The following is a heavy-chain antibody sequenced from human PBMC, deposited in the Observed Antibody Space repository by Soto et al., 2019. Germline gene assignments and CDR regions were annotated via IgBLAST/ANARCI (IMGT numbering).Heavy chain of an antibody. D-gene: IGHD5-12*01. CDR2: IIPIFGTA. Sequence: SVKVSCKASGGTFSSYAISWVRQAPGQGLEWMGGIIPIFGTANYAQKFQGRVTITADESTSTAYMELSSLRSEDTAVYYCARVERDGYNYQDYWGQGTLVTVSS. CDR1: GGTFSSYA. J-gene: IGHJ4*02. CDR3: ARVERDGYNYQDY. V-gene: IGHV1-69*13.